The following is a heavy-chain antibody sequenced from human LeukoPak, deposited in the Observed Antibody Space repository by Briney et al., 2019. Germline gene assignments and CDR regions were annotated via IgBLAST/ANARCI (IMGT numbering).Heavy chain of an antibody. CDR1: GGSISSYY. V-gene: IGHV4-59*01. J-gene: IGHJ4*02. Sequence: SETLSLTCTVSGGSISSYYWSWIRQPPGKGLEWIGYIYYSGSTNYNPSLKSRVTISVDTSKNQFSLKLSSVTAADTAVYYCARAGYSMVRGLMWEQYYFDYWGQGTLVTVSS. CDR2: IYYSGST. CDR3: ARAGYSMVRGLMWEQYYFDY. D-gene: IGHD3-10*01.